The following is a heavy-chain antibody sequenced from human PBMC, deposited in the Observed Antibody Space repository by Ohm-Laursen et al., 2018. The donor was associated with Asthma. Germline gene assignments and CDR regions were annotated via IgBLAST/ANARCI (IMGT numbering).Heavy chain of an antibody. V-gene: IGHV1-58*01. CDR2: IVVGSGNT. J-gene: IGHJ6*02. CDR3: AVPLVPAAIPYYYGMDV. D-gene: IGHD2-2*01. Sequence: GASVKVSCKASGFTFTSSAVQWVRQARGQRLEWIGWIVVGSGNTNYAQKFQERVTITRDMSTSTAYMELSSLRSEDTAVYYCAVPLVPAAIPYYYGMDVWGQGTTVTVSS. CDR1: GFTFTSSA.